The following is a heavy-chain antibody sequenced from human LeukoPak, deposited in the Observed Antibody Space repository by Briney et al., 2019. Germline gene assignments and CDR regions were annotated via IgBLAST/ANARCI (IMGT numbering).Heavy chain of an antibody. CDR1: GGSFSGYY. J-gene: IGHJ3*02. Sequence: SETLSLTCAVYGGSFSGYYWSWIRQPPGKGLEWIGEINHSGSTNYNPSLKSRVTISVDTSKNQFSLKLSSVTAANTAVYYCARVAYYYGSGPPDAFDIWGQGTMVTVSS. CDR3: ARVAYYYGSGPPDAFDI. V-gene: IGHV4-34*01. CDR2: INHSGST. D-gene: IGHD3-10*01.